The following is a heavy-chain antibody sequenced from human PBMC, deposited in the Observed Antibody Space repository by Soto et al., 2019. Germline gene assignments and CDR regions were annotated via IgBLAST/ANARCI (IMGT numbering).Heavy chain of an antibody. D-gene: IGHD4-17*01. CDR3: ARDPLRNYWFDP. Sequence: SETLSLTCTVSGGSIRSYYYSWIRQSPGRGLEWLGYIYYSGSTKYNPSLESRVTISIDTAKNQMSLRLTSVTPADTAVYYCARDPLRNYWFDPWGQGTLVTVS. J-gene: IGHJ5*02. CDR1: GGSIRSYY. CDR2: IYYSGST. V-gene: IGHV4-59*13.